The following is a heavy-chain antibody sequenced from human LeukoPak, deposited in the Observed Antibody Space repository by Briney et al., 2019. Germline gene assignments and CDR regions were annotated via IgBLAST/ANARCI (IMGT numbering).Heavy chain of an antibody. D-gene: IGHD1-14*01. CDR1: GGSISSSSYY. J-gene: IGHJ4*02. Sequence: SETLSLTCTVSGGSISSSSYYWAWIRQPPGKGLEWIGTIYYSGTTYYNSSLTSRVTISVDTSRNQFSLKLSSVTAADTAVYYCARMAEGTSYIDYWGQGTLVTVSS. V-gene: IGHV4-39*01. CDR2: IYYSGTT. CDR3: ARMAEGTSYIDY.